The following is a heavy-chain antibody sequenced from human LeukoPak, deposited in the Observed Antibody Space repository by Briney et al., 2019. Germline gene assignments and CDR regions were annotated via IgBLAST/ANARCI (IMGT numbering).Heavy chain of an antibody. CDR2: ISSSGSTI. V-gene: IGHV3-11*01. CDR1: GFTFSDYY. CDR3: ARVQPHYYDSSDYPPDY. Sequence: GGSLRLSCAASGFTFSDYYMSWIRQASGKGLEWVSYISSSGSTIYYADSVKGRFTISRDNAKNSLYLQMNSLRAEDTAVYYCARVQPHYYDSSDYPPDYWGQGTLVTVSS. D-gene: IGHD3-22*01. J-gene: IGHJ4*02.